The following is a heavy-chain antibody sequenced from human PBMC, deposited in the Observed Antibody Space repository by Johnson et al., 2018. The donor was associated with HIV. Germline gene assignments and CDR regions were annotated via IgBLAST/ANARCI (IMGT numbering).Heavy chain of an antibody. CDR3: ARPTSQIHLWTDAFDI. CDR2: MRYDGSNK. V-gene: IGHV3-30*02. D-gene: IGHD5-18*01. J-gene: IGHJ3*02. Sequence: VQLVESGGGVVQPGGSLRLSCAASGFTFSSYGMHWVRQAPGKGLEWVAFMRYDGSNKYYADSVKGRFTISRDNSKNTLYLQMNSLRAEDTAVYFCARPTSQIHLWTDAFDIWCQGTMVTVSS. CDR1: GFTFSSYG.